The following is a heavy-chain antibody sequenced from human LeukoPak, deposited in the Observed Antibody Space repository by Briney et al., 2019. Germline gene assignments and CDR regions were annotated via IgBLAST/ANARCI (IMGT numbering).Heavy chain of an antibody. D-gene: IGHD3-10*01. CDR2: INTDGSIT. CDR1: GFTFSDYW. Sequence: GGSLRLSCAVSGFTFSDYWIHWVRQAPGKGLVWVSRINTDGSITDYADSVKGRFSISRDNAKNTLYLQMSSLRAEDTAVYYCARDRGPRTGFMVREAYDYWGQGTLVTVSS. CDR3: ARDRGPRTGFMVREAYDY. V-gene: IGHV3-74*01. J-gene: IGHJ4*02.